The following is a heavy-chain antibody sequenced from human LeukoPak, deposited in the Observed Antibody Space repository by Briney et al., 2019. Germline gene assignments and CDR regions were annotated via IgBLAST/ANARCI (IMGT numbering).Heavy chain of an antibody. J-gene: IGHJ4*02. V-gene: IGHV3-48*01. Sequence: GGSLRLSCTASGFPFIEYSMNWVRQAPGKGLEWISYIGIDSGNTKYADSVRGRFTISTDKAKNSLYLQMNSLRVEDTAVYYCARDHNYAFDNWGQGTLVSIAS. D-gene: IGHD1-1*01. CDR2: IGIDSGNT. CDR1: GFPFIEYS. CDR3: ARDHNYAFDN.